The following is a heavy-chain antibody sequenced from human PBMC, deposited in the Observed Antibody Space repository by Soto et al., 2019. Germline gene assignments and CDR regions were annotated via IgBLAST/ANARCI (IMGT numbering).Heavy chain of an antibody. CDR2: INPSGGST. J-gene: IGHJ6*02. V-gene: IGHV1-46*01. Sequence: VASVKVSCKASGYTFTSYYMHWVRQAPGQGLEWMGIINPSGGSTSYAQKFQGRVTMTRDTSTSTVYMELSSLRSEDTAVYYCARFDYGPLYGMDVWGQGTTVTVS. D-gene: IGHD4-17*01. CDR3: ARFDYGPLYGMDV. CDR1: GYTFTSYY.